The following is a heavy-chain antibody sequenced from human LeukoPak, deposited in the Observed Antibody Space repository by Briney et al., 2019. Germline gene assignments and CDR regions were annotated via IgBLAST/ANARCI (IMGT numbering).Heavy chain of an antibody. D-gene: IGHD3-22*01. CDR1: GGSISSYY. CDR3: ASLYDSSGYRY. V-gene: IGHV4-34*01. J-gene: IGHJ4*02. CDR2: INHSGST. Sequence: SETLSLTCTVSGGSISSYYWSWIRQPPGKGLEWIGEINHSGSTNYNPSLKSRVTISVDTSKNQFSLKLSSVTAADTAVYYCASLYDSSGYRYWGQGTLVTVSS.